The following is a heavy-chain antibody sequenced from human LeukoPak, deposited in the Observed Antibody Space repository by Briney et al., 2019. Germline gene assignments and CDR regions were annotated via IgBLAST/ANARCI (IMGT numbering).Heavy chain of an antibody. Sequence: PSETLSLTCTVSGGSISSYYWSWLRQPAGKGLEWIGRIYTSGSTNYNPSLKSRVTMSVDTSKNQFSLKLSSVTAADTAVYYCARDGSVGTIFGVVIIPQNNWFDPWGQGTLVTVSS. CDR2: IYTSGST. CDR3: ARDGSVGTIFGVVIIPQNNWFDP. J-gene: IGHJ5*02. CDR1: GGSISSYY. D-gene: IGHD3-3*01. V-gene: IGHV4-4*07.